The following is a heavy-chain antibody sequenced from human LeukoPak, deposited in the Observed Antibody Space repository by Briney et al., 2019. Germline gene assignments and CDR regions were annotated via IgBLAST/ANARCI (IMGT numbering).Heavy chain of an antibody. CDR2: IYSADTT. Sequence: PGGSLRLSCAASGITVSSNYMTWVRQPRGKGLEWVSVIYSADTTYYRDSVKGGLTISGDSVKNTLFVQLNSLSAEDTAVDYFAGEIPARSGYNIWGQGTLVTVSS. D-gene: IGHD3-3*01. J-gene: IGHJ4*02. V-gene: IGHV3-66*01. CDR1: GITVSSNY. CDR3: AGEIPARSGYNI.